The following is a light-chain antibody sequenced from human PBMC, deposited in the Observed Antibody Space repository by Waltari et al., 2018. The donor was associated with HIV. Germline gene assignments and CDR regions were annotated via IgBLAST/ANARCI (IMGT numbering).Light chain of an antibody. CDR2: DGS. CDR3: SSYTSSSTWV. Sequence: QSALTQPASVSGSPGQSITIPCTGTSTDVGGYNYVSWYQHHPGKAPKLMIFDGSNRPSGVSNRFSGSKSGNTASLTISGLQAEDEADYYCSSYTSSSTWVFGGGTKLTVL. V-gene: IGLV2-14*03. J-gene: IGLJ3*02. CDR1: STDVGGYNY.